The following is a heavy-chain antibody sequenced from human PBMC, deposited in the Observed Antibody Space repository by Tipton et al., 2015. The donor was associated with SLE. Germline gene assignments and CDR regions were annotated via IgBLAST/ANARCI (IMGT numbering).Heavy chain of an antibody. Sequence: TLSLTCAVYGGSFSGYYWSWIRQPPGKGLEWIGEINHSGSTNYSPSLKSRVTISVDTSKNQFSLKLSSVTAADTAVYYCARAAVVLLWFGPFDYWGQGTLVTVSS. CDR2: INHSGST. CDR1: GGSFSGYY. CDR3: ARAAVVLLWFGPFDY. D-gene: IGHD3-10*01. V-gene: IGHV4-34*01. J-gene: IGHJ4*02.